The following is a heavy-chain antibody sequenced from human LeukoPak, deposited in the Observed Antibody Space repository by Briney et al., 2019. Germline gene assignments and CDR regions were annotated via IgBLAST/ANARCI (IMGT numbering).Heavy chain of an antibody. CDR3: ARGHIMTGYYKPPPGY. CDR1: GGSISSGDYY. V-gene: IGHV4-30-4*01. D-gene: IGHD3-9*01. CDR2: INYSGST. J-gene: IGHJ4*02. Sequence: SETLSLTCTVSGGSISSGDYYWSWIRQPQGKGLEWIGYINYSGSTYYNPSLKSRVTISVDTSKNQFSLKLSSVTAADTAVYYCARGHIMTGYYKPPPGYCGQGTLVTVSS.